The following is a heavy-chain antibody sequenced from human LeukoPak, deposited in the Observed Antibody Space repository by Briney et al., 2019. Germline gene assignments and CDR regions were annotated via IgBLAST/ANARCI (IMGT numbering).Heavy chain of an antibody. D-gene: IGHD6-13*01. CDR2: IRYDGSNK. CDR3: AKRAYTSSWDWFDP. CDR1: GFTFSSYG. J-gene: IGHJ5*02. Sequence: PGGSLRLSCAASGFTFSSYGMHWVRQAPGKGLEWVAFIRYDGSNKYYADSVKGRFTISRDNSKNTLYLQMNSLRADDTAVYYCAKRAYTSSWDWFDPWGQGTLVTVSS. V-gene: IGHV3-30*02.